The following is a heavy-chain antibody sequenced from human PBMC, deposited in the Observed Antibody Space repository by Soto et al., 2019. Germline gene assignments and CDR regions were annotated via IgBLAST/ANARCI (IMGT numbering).Heavy chain of an antibody. D-gene: IGHD3-10*01. V-gene: IGHV4-4*02. CDR3: ARDQNGSGNYYTRYFDY. CDR1: GGSIHSRYW. J-gene: IGHJ4*02. Sequence: SETLSLTCAVSGGSIHSRYWWSWVRQSPGKGLEWIGEIYHSGSTNYNPSPKSRVTISVDKSKNQFSLNLSSVTAADTAVYYCARDQNGSGNYYTRYFDYWGQGTLVTVS. CDR2: IYHSGST.